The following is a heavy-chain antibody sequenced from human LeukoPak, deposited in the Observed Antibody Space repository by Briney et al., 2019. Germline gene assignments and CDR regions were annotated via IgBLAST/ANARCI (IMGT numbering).Heavy chain of an antibody. Sequence: PGGSLSLSCSASGFTFSSYAMHWVRQAPGKGLEYVSAISSNGGSTYYADSVKGRFTISRDNSKNTLYLQMSSLRAEDTAVYYCVKALTTVTLYYFDYWGQGTLVTVSS. D-gene: IGHD4-17*01. CDR2: ISSNGGST. CDR1: GFTFSSYA. V-gene: IGHV3-64D*06. CDR3: VKALTTVTLYYFDY. J-gene: IGHJ4*02.